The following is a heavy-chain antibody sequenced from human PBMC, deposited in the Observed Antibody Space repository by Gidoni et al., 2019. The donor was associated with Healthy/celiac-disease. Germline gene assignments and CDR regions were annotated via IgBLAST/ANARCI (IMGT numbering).Heavy chain of an antibody. J-gene: IGHJ5*02. CDR3: ARESGATGIVSYNWFDP. Sequence: QLQLVESGGGVVQPGMSLRLSCAASGSPFRRYGMHWVRQAPGKGLEWLAVIWYDGSNKYYAASVKGRFTIPRDNSKNTLYLQMTSLRAEDTALYYCARESGATGIVSYNWFDPWGQGTLVTVSS. V-gene: IGHV3-33*01. CDR2: IWYDGSNK. D-gene: IGHD1-26*01. CDR1: GSPFRRYG.